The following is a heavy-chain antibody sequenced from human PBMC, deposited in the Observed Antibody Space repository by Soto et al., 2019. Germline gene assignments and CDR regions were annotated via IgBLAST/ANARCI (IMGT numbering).Heavy chain of an antibody. Sequence: QLQLQESGSGLVKPSQTLSLTCAVSGGSISSGGYSWSWIRQRPGKGLEWIGYIYHSGSTYYNPSLMRRVTISVDRSKNQFALKLSSVNAADTAVYYCARASTTVTTLDYWGQGTLVTVSS. CDR1: GGSISSGGYS. D-gene: IGHD4-17*01. CDR3: ARASTTVTTLDY. J-gene: IGHJ4*02. V-gene: IGHV4-30-2*01. CDR2: IYHSGST.